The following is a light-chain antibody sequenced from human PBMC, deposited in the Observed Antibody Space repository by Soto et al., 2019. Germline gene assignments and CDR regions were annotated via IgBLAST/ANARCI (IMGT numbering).Light chain of an antibody. CDR3: SSYTSSSTLV. V-gene: IGLV2-14*01. CDR1: SSDVGGYNY. J-gene: IGLJ2*01. CDR2: EVN. Sequence: QSVLTQPASVSGSPGQSITISCTGTSSDVGGYNYVSWYQQHPGKAPKLMIFEVNNRPSGVPNRFSGSKSGITASLTISGLQADDEADYYCSSYTSSSTLVFGGGTQLTVL.